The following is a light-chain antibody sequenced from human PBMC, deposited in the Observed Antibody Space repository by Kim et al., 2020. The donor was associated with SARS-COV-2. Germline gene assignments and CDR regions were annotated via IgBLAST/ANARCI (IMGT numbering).Light chain of an antibody. CDR1: QSVSSD. J-gene: IGKJ4*01. Sequence: PGERATLSCRASQSVSSDLAWYQQKPGQAPRLLIYDASTRATGFPARFSGSGYGTEFTLTINSLQSEDFAVYYCHQYNDWPLTFGGGTKVDIK. CDR2: DAS. V-gene: IGKV3-15*01. CDR3: HQYNDWPLT.